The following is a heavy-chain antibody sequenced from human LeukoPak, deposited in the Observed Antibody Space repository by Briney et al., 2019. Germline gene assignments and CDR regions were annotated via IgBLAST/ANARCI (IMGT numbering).Heavy chain of an antibody. Sequence: GGSLRLSCAASGFTFSSYEMNWVRQAPGEGLEWVPYISSSGSTIYYADSVKGRFTISRDNAKNSLYLQMNSLRAEDTAVYYCARGVNDAFDIWGQGTMVTVSS. V-gene: IGHV3-48*03. CDR2: ISSSGSTI. J-gene: IGHJ3*02. CDR1: GFTFSSYE. CDR3: ARGVNDAFDI.